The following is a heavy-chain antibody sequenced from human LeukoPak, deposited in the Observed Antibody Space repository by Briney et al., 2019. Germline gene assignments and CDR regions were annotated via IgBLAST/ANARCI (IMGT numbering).Heavy chain of an antibody. V-gene: IGHV4-39*01. CDR2: IYYSGST. Sequence: SETLSLTCTVSGGSISSSSYYWGWIRQPPGKGLEWIGSIYYSGSTYYNPSLKSRVTISVDTSKNQFSLKLSSVTAADTAVYYCARRASVGTPYDLWSGYYSFDYWGQGTLVTVSS. CDR1: GGSISSSSYY. CDR3: ARRASVGTPYDLWSGYYSFDY. J-gene: IGHJ4*02. D-gene: IGHD3-3*01.